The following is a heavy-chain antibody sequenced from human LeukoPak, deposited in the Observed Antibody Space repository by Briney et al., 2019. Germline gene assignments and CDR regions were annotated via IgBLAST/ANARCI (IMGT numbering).Heavy chain of an antibody. J-gene: IGHJ4*02. CDR2: IKYDGSQK. D-gene: IGHD7-27*01. Sequence: GGSLRLSCAASGFTFSTYWMTWVRQSPGKGLEWVATIKYDGSQKYYVDSVTGRFTISRDNPKNSLYLQMNSLRAEDTAVYHCARIPPLGHDRVDYWGQGVLVTVSS. CDR3: ARIPPLGHDRVDY. CDR1: GFTFSTYW. V-gene: IGHV3-7*01.